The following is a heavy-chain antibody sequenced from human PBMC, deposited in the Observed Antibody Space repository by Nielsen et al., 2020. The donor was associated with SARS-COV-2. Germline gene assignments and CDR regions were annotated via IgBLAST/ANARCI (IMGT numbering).Heavy chain of an antibody. Sequence: SEPLSLTCTVSGGSISSSSYYWGWIRQPPGKGLEWIGSIYYSGSTYYNPSLKSRVTISVDTSKNQFSLKLSSVTAADTAVYYCARRFIAAAGGVDYWGQGTLVTVSS. J-gene: IGHJ4*02. CDR2: IYYSGST. D-gene: IGHD6-13*01. V-gene: IGHV4-39*01. CDR1: GGSISSSSYY. CDR3: ARRFIAAAGGVDY.